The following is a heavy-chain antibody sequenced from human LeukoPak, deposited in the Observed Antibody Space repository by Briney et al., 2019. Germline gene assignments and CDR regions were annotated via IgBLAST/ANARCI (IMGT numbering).Heavy chain of an antibody. D-gene: IGHD6-25*01. CDR3: ARFAAGGSYYYYMDV. Sequence: GGSLRLSCAASGFSFSRYGMNWVRQPPGKGLEWVSNIGTSSTTIYYADSVKGRFTISRDNAKNSLYLQMNSLRADDTAVYYCARFAAGGSYYYYMDVWGKGTTVTVSS. V-gene: IGHV3-48*01. CDR1: GFSFSRYG. J-gene: IGHJ6*03. CDR2: IGTSSTTI.